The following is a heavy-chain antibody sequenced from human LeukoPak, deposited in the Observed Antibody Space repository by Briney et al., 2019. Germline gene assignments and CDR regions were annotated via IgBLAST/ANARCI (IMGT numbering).Heavy chain of an antibody. CDR3: ASLRLGEFAFNY. D-gene: IGHD3-16*01. V-gene: IGHV3-48*02. J-gene: IGHJ4*02. CDR1: GFTFSSCA. CDR2: ISSSSSTI. Sequence: GGSLRLSCAVSGFTFSSCAMSWVRQAPGKGLEWVSYISSSSSTIYYADSVKGRFTISRDNAKNSLYLQMNSLRDEDTAVYYCASLRLGEFAFNYWGQGTLVTVSS.